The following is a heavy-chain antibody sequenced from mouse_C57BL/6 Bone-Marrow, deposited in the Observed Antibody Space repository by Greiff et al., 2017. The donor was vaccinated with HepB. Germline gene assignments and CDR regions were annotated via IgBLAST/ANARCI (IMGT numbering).Heavy chain of an antibody. CDR1: GFSFTSYG. J-gene: IGHJ3*01. Sequence: QVQLKQSGPGLVQPSQSLSITCTVSGFSFTSYGVHWVRQSPGKGLEWLGVIWSGGSTDNNAAFISRLSISKDNSKSQVFFKMNSLQADDTAIYYCARNLRDYDPAWFAYWGQGTLVTVSA. D-gene: IGHD2-4*01. V-gene: IGHV2-2*01. CDR2: IWSGGST. CDR3: ARNLRDYDPAWFAY.